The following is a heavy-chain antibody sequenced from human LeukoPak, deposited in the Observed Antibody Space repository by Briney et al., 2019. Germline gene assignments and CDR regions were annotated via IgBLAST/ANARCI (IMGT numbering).Heavy chain of an antibody. V-gene: IGHV3-21*01. D-gene: IGHD3-10*01. CDR3: ARDQVGYGSGSYVSY. Sequence: GGSLRLSCAASGFTFSSYSMNWVRQAPGKGLEWVSSISSSSSYIYYADSLKGRFTISRDNAKNSLYLQMNSLRAEDTAVYYCARDQVGYGSGSYVSYWGQGTLVTVSS. CDR2: ISSSSSYI. J-gene: IGHJ4*02. CDR1: GFTFSSYS.